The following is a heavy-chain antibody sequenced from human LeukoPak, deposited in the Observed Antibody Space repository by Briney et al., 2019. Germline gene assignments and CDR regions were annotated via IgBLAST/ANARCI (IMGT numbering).Heavy chain of an antibody. CDR2: IYHSGST. V-gene: IGHV4-38-2*02. D-gene: IGHD1-26*01. CDR1: GYSISSGYY. Sequence: PSETLSLTCTVSGYSISSGYYWGWIREPPGKGLEWIGSIYHSGSTYYKPSLKSRVTISVDTSKNQFSLKLSSVTAADTAVYYCAGGIVGATIYFDYWGQGTLVTVSS. J-gene: IGHJ4*02. CDR3: AGGIVGATIYFDY.